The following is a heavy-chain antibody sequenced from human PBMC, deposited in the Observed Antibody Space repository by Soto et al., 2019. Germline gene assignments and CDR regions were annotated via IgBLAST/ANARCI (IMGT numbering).Heavy chain of an antibody. D-gene: IGHD3-3*01. CDR1: GFSLSTSGMC. CDR2: IDWDDDK. J-gene: IGHJ6*02. Sequence: SGPTLVNPTQTLTLTCTFSGFSLSTSGMCVSWIRQPPGKALEWLALIDWDDDKYYSTSLKTRLTISKDTSKNQVVLTMTNMDPVDTATYYCARIRYDLWSGNPAVGREPPYYYYYYGMDVWGQGTTVTVSS. CDR3: ARIRYDLWSGNPAVGREPPYYYYYYGMDV. V-gene: IGHV2-70*01.